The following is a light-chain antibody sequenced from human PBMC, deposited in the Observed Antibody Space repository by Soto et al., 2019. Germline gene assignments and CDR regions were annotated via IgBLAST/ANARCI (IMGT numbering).Light chain of an antibody. Sequence: QSVLTQPASVSGSPGQSITISCTGTSSDVGGYNYVSWYQQHPDKAPKLIIFGVSIRPSGISNRFSASKSGNTASLTISGLQAEDEADYYCGSYTSSTLVLFGGGTKVTVL. CDR2: GVS. J-gene: IGLJ2*01. CDR1: SSDVGGYNY. CDR3: GSYTSSTLVL. V-gene: IGLV2-14*01.